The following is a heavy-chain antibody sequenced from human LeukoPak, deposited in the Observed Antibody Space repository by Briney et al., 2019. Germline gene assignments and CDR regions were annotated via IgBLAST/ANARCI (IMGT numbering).Heavy chain of an antibody. Sequence: PSETLSLTCTVSGGSISSGSYYWSWIRQPAGKGLEWIGRIYTSGSTNYNPSLKSRVTISVDTSKNQFSLKLSSVTAADTAVYYCARSRSYQLPQDYYYYYYMDVWGKGTTVTVSS. J-gene: IGHJ6*03. V-gene: IGHV4-61*02. CDR2: IYTSGST. D-gene: IGHD2-2*01. CDR1: GGSISSGSYY. CDR3: ARSRSYQLPQDYYYYYYMDV.